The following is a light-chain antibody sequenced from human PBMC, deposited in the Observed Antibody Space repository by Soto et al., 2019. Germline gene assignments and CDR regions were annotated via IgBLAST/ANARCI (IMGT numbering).Light chain of an antibody. CDR3: TSYGGRDNLI. CDR2: EVN. Sequence: QAVVTQPPSASGSPGQSVTISCTGTSSDIGAYNYVSWFQQHPGEAPKLIISEVNKWPSGVPNRFSGSKSGNTASLTVSGLQAEDEADYYCTSYGGRDNLIFGGGTKLTVL. V-gene: IGLV2-8*01. CDR1: SSDIGAYNY. J-gene: IGLJ2*01.